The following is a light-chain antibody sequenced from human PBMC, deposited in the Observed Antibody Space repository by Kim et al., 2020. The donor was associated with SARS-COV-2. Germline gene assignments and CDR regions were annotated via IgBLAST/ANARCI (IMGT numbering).Light chain of an antibody. Sequence: SVGDRVTITCRASHGIRNYLAWYQQKPGKVPILLIYAASALQSGVPSRFSGSGSGTDFALTISSLQPEDVATYYCQKYDGAPWTFGQGTKVDIK. V-gene: IGKV1-27*01. CDR1: HGIRNY. CDR3: QKYDGAPWT. CDR2: AAS. J-gene: IGKJ1*01.